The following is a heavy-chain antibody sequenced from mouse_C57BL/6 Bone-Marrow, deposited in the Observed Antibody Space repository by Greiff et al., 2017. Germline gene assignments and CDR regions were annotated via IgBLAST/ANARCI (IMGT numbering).Heavy chain of an antibody. CDR3: ARFGYYYGSSYFDY. Sequence: QVHVKQPGAELVKPGASVKLSCKASGYTFTSYWMHWVKQRPGQGLEWIGMIHPNSGSTNYNEKFKSKATLTVDKSSSTAYMQLSSLTSEDSAVYYCARFGYYYGSSYFDYWGQGTTLTVSS. J-gene: IGHJ2*01. CDR1: GYTFTSYW. D-gene: IGHD1-1*01. CDR2: IHPNSGST. V-gene: IGHV1-64*01.